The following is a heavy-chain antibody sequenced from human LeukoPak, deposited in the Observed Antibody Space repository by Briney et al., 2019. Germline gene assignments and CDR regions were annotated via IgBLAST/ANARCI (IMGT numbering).Heavy chain of an antibody. V-gene: IGHV3-23*01. CDR1: GFTFSSYA. CDR3: AKEVVPGTSRSFDY. D-gene: IGHD2-2*01. Sequence: GGSLRLSCAASGFTFSSYAMSWVRQAPEKGLEWVSTISGSGGGTYYADSVKGRFTISRDNSKNTVYLQMNSLRAEDTAIYYCAKEVVPGTSRSFDYWGQGTLVTVSS. J-gene: IGHJ4*02. CDR2: ISGSGGGT.